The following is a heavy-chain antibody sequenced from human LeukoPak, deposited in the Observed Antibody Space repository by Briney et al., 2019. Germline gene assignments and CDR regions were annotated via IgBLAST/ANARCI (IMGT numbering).Heavy chain of an antibody. CDR3: ARDHRGITIFGVVPGYYYMDV. CDR2: IKQDGSEK. J-gene: IGHJ6*03. Sequence: GSLRLSCAASGFTFSSYWMSWVRQAPGKGLEWVANIKQDGSEKYYVDSVKGRFTISRDNAKNSLYLQMNSLRAEDTAVYYCARDHRGITIFGVVPGYYYMDVWGKGTTVTVSS. D-gene: IGHD3-3*01. V-gene: IGHV3-7*01. CDR1: GFTFSSYW.